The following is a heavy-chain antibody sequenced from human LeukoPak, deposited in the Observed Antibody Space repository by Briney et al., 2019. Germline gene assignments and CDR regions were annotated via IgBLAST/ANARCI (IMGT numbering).Heavy chain of an antibody. CDR2: VKVDGSEK. CDR3: AKGARSLDF. Sequence: GGSLRLSCAASGFTFSSYWMSWVRQAPGKGLEWVANVKVDGSEKNYVNSVKGRFTISRDNAKNSLYLQMNTLRVEDTAVYYCAKGARSLDFWGRGTLVTVSS. V-gene: IGHV3-7*01. D-gene: IGHD2-15*01. J-gene: IGHJ4*02. CDR1: GFTFSSYW.